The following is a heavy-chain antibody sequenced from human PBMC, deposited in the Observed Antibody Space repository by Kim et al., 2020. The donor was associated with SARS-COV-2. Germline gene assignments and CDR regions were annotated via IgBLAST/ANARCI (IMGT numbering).Heavy chain of an antibody. CDR1: GFTFSTYS. D-gene: IGHD2-21*02. Sequence: GGSLRLSCAASGFTFSTYSMNWVRQAPGKGLEWVAHISSGDSSTYYADSVKGRFTISRDNAKNSLFLQMNSLRAEDTALYYCARDPSPTGCSTVVTARPKRGSFDIWGQGTMVTVSS. J-gene: IGHJ3*02. V-gene: IGHV3-48*04. CDR2: ISSGDSST. CDR3: ARDPSPTGCSTVVTARPKRGSFDI.